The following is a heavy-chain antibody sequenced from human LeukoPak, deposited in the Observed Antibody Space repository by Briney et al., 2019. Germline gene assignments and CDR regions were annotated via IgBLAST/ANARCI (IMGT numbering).Heavy chain of an antibody. D-gene: IGHD3-3*01. CDR2: ISSNGGST. CDR1: GFTFSSYA. CDR3: ARESYYDFWSPDY. Sequence: GGSLRLSCAASGFTFSSYAMHWVRQAPGKGLEYVSAISSNGGSTYYANSVKGRFTISRDNAKNSLCLQMNSLRAEDTAVYYCARESYYDFWSPDYWGQGTLVTVSS. V-gene: IGHV3-64*01. J-gene: IGHJ4*02.